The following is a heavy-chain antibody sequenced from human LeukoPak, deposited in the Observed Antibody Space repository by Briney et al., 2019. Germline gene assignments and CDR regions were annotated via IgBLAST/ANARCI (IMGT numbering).Heavy chain of an antibody. D-gene: IGHD2-21*02. CDR3: ARGGDWPDRPFDY. J-gene: IGHJ4*02. Sequence: GGSLRLSCAVSGFTFSSHWMGWVRQASGKGLEWVAYIMGDGAKKYYVDSVKGRFTISRDNAKNSLYLQMNSLRGEDTAVYFCARGGDWPDRPFDYWGQGALVTVSS. CDR1: GFTFSSHW. V-gene: IGHV3-7*01. CDR2: IMGDGAKK.